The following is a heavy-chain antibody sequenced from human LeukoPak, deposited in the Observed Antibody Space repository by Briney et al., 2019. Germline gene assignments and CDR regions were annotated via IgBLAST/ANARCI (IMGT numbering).Heavy chain of an antibody. CDR3: AKGVDIVAPNYD. CDR2: ISYDGSNK. D-gene: IGHD5-12*01. Sequence: QPGGSLRLSCAASGFTFSSYGMHWVRQAPGKGLEWVAVISYDGSNKYYADSVKGRFTISRDNSKNTLYLQMNSLRAEDTAVYYCAKGVDIVAPNYDWGQGTLVTVSS. V-gene: IGHV3-30*18. J-gene: IGHJ4*02. CDR1: GFTFSSYG.